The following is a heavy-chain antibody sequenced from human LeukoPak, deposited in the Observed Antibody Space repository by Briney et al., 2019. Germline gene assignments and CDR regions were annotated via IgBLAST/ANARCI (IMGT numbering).Heavy chain of an antibody. CDR1: GGSFSGYY. CDR3: ARGVRLPDY. D-gene: IGHD5-12*01. J-gene: IGHJ4*02. Sequence: SETLSLTCAVYGGSFSGYYWSWIRQPPGQGLEWIGEINHSGSTNYNPSLKSRVTTSVDTSKNQFSLKLSSVTAADTAVYYCARGVRLPDYWGQGTLVTVSS. CDR2: INHSGST. V-gene: IGHV4-34*01.